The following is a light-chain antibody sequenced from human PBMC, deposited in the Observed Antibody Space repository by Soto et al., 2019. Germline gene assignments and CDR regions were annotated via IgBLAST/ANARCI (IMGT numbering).Light chain of an antibody. CDR1: SSDVGGYNY. Sequence: QSALTQPPSASGSPGQSVTISCTGTSSDVGGYNYVSWYQQHPGKAPKLMISEVSKRPSGVPDRFSGSKSGNTASLTVSGLQAEAEGDCYCSSFAGNNNLVFGGVTKLTVL. J-gene: IGLJ2*01. CDR3: SSFAGNNNLV. V-gene: IGLV2-8*01. CDR2: EVS.